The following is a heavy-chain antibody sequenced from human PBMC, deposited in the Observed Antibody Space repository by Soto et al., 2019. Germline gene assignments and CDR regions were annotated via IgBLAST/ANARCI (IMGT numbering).Heavy chain of an antibody. J-gene: IGHJ4*02. CDR2: IGPESGAT. D-gene: IGHD5-12*01. Sequence: ASVKVSCKASGYTFTGHYIHWVRQAPEQGPEWMGEIGPESGATRYAQKFQGRVTMTRDMSITTVYMELNNLSPDDTAVYYCGRGRSGQIVVFYWGQGPPVTVSS. CDR1: GYTFTGHY. CDR3: GRGRSGQIVVFY. V-gene: IGHV1-2*02.